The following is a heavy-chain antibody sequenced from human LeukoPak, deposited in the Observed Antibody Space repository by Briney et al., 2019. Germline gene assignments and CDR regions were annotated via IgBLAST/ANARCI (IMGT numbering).Heavy chain of an antibody. CDR3: TTISFNWGPFAG. CDR1: GFTFGNAW. Sequence: NPGGSLRLSCAASGFTFGNAWMSWVRQAPGKGLEWVGRIKSKTDGGTTDYAAPVKGRFTISRDDSKNTLYLQMNSLKTEDTAVYYCTTISFNWGPFAGWGQGTLVTVSS. D-gene: IGHD7-27*01. CDR2: IKSKTDGGTT. J-gene: IGHJ4*02. V-gene: IGHV3-15*01.